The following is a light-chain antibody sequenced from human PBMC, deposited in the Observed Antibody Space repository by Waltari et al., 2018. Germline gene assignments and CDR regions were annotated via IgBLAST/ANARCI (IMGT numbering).Light chain of an antibody. Sequence: VMTQSLGTLSVSPGERATLSFRAPQSIGTYLAWYQQKPGHALRLLIYGASNRATGVPARFTGGGSGTEFALTISRLQSEDFGVYFCQKYNNWRLFGQGTKLEIK. V-gene: IGKV3-15*01. CDR2: GAS. CDR3: QKYNNWRL. J-gene: IGKJ2*01. CDR1: QSIGTY.